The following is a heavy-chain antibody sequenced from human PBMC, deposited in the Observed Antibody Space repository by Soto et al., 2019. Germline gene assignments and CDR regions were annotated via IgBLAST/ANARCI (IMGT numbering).Heavy chain of an antibody. CDR1: GFTLSNYW. Sequence: GGSLRLSCAASGFTLSNYWVTWVRQAPGKGLECVANIKQDGSEKYYGDSVKGRFSISRDNTKNSLYLQLNSLRAEDTAVYYCARHGDYVSMDVWGKGTTVTVSS. D-gene: IGHD4-17*01. J-gene: IGHJ6*03. V-gene: IGHV3-7*01. CDR2: IKQDGSEK. CDR3: ARHGDYVSMDV.